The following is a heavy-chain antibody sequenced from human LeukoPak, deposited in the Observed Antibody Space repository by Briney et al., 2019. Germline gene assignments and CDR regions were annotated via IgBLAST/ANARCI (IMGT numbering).Heavy chain of an antibody. CDR2: ITSKAYGFTT. D-gene: IGHD3-22*01. CDR3: SRAIGVVIGTWYFDY. CDR1: GFIFGDYV. Sequence: GGSLRLSCTTSGFIFGDYVMSWFRQAPGKGLEWVASITSKAYGFTTARAASVEGRFTISRDDSENIAYLQMHSLKTEDTAVYYCSRAIGVVIGTWYFDYWGPGTLVTVSS. V-gene: IGHV3-49*03. J-gene: IGHJ4*02.